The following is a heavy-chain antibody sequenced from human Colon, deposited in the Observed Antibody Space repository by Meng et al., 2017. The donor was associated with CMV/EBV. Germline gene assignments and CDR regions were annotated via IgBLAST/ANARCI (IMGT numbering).Heavy chain of an antibody. CDR2: FSPYNGNT. J-gene: IGHJ6*02. Sequence: ASVKVSCKASGYTFTTYGITWVRQAPGQGLEWMGLFSPYNGNTKYAQRLQDRVTMTTDTSTTTAYMELRGLRSDDTAVYYCARVVVVPADYYTMDVWGQGTTVTVSS. CDR3: ARVVVVPADYYTMDV. CDR1: GYTFTTYG. V-gene: IGHV1-18*01. D-gene: IGHD2-2*01.